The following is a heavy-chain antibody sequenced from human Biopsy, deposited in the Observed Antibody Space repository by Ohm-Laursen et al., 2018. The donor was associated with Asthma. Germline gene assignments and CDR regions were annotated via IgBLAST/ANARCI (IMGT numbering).Heavy chain of an antibody. CDR1: GFVFRSHA. V-gene: IGHV3-30*18. CDR2: VSYNGGVA. J-gene: IGHJ4*02. CDR3: AKRRGYSDLTDFDH. Sequence: SLRLSCAASGFVFRSHAMHWVRQAPGKGLEWVAVVSYNGGVAHYADSMKGRFTISRDNAKSTLYLQMNRLRTDDTAVYYCAKRRGYSDLTDFDHWGQGTLVTVSS. D-gene: IGHD3-3*01.